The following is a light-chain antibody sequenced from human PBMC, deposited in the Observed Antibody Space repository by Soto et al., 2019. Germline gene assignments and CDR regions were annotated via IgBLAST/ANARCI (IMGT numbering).Light chain of an antibody. J-gene: IGKJ1*01. CDR2: GAS. CDR3: HQYGSSPAT. Sequence: EIVLTQSPGTLSLSPGERATLSCRASQSVGSSFLAWYQQKPGQAPSLLIYGASSRATGIPDRFSGSGSGTEFTLTISRLEPEDFAVYYCHQYGSSPATFGQGTKVDI. CDR1: QSVGSSF. V-gene: IGKV3-20*01.